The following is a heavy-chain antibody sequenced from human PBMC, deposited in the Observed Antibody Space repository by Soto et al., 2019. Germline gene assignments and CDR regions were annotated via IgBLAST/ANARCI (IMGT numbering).Heavy chain of an antibody. J-gene: IGHJ5*02. CDR2: IYYSGST. CDR1: GCSISSSSYY. D-gene: IGHD2-15*01. Sequence: SETLSLTCTASGCSISSSSYYWGWIPQPPGKGLEWIGSIYYSGSTYYNPSLKSRVIISVDTSNNQFSLKLSSVTAADTAVYYCATRIVVVVAASQPDWFDPWGQGTLVTVSS. CDR3: ATRIVVVVAASQPDWFDP. V-gene: IGHV4-39*01.